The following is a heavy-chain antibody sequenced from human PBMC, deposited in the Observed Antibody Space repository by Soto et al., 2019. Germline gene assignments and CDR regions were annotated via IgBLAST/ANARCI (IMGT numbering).Heavy chain of an antibody. CDR1: GGSFSGYY. Sequence: PSETLSLTCAVYGGSFSGYYWSWIRQPPGKGLEWIGEINHSGSTNYNPSLKSRVTISVDTSKNQFSLKLSSVTAADTAVYYCARGPYCSSTSCYYNYYYGMDVWGQGTTVTSP. J-gene: IGHJ6*02. D-gene: IGHD2-2*01. V-gene: IGHV4-34*01. CDR2: INHSGST. CDR3: ARGPYCSSTSCYYNYYYGMDV.